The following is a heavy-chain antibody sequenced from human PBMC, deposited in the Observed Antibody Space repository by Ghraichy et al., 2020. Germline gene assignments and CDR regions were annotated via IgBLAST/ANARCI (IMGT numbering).Heavy chain of an antibody. CDR3: AKDSRASGSSWPYYYYYYMDV. CDR1: GFTFSSYA. V-gene: IGHV3-23*01. Sequence: GALRLSCAASGFTFSSYAMNWVRQAAGKGLEWVSAISGGGTSTYYTDSVKGRFTISRDNSKNTLYLQMNSLRAEDTAVYYCAKDSRASGSSWPYYYYYYMDVWGKGTTVTVSS. CDR2: ISGGGTST. J-gene: IGHJ6*03. D-gene: IGHD6-13*01.